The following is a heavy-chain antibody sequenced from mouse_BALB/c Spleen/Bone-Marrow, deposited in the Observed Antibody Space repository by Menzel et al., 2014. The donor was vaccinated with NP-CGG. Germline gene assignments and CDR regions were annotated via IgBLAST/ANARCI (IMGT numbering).Heavy chain of an antibody. J-gene: IGHJ2*01. CDR2: IFPGIGTT. V-gene: IGHV1S132*01. CDR3: ARGGNYGY. D-gene: IGHD2-1*01. Sequence: QVHVKQSGAELVKPGASVKLSCKTSGYTFTNYWIQWVKQRPGQGLGWIGEIFPGIGTTYYNEKLKGKATLTIDTSSSTAYMQLSSLTSEDSAVYFCARGGNYGYWGQGTTLTVSS. CDR1: GYTFTNYW.